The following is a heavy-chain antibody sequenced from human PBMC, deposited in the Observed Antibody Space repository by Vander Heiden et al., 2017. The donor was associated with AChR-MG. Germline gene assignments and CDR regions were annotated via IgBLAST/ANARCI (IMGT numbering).Heavy chain of an antibody. CDR3: AKGITIFGVVTPPVDY. CDR2: ISGSGGST. J-gene: IGHJ4*02. V-gene: IGHV3-23*01. CDR1: GFTFSSYA. D-gene: IGHD3-3*01. Sequence: EVQLLASGGGLVQPGGSLRLSCAASGFTFSSYAMSWVRQAPGKGLEWVSAISGSGGSTYYADSVKGRFTISRDNSKNTLYLQMNSLRAEDTAVYYCAKGITIFGVVTPPVDYWGQGTLVTVSS.